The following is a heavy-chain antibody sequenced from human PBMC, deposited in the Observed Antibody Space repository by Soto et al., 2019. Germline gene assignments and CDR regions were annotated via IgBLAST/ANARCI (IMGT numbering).Heavy chain of an antibody. CDR3: TTRGALRFLEWVYYYYYGMDV. Sequence: PGGSLRLSCAASGFTFSNAWMSWVRQAPGKGLEWVGRIKSKTDGGTTDYAAPVKGRFTISRDDSKNTLYLQMNSLKTEDTAVYYCTTRGALRFLEWVYYYYYGMDVWGQGTTVTVSS. V-gene: IGHV3-15*01. CDR1: GFTFSNAW. J-gene: IGHJ6*02. D-gene: IGHD3-3*01. CDR2: IKSKTDGGTT.